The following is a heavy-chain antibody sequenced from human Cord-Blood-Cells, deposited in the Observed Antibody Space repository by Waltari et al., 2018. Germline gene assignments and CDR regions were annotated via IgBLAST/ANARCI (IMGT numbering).Heavy chain of an antibody. D-gene: IGHD2-15*01. CDR2: ISSSSSYI. J-gene: IGHJ4*02. CDR3: ARGHCSGGSCYLDY. Sequence: EVQLVESGGGLVKPGGSLRLSCAASGVTFSSYSLNWVRKAPGKGLEWVSSISSSSSYIYYADSVKGRFTISRDNAKNSLYLQMNSLRAEDTAVYYCARGHCSGGSCYLDYWGQGTLVTVSS. CDR1: GVTFSSYS. V-gene: IGHV3-21*01.